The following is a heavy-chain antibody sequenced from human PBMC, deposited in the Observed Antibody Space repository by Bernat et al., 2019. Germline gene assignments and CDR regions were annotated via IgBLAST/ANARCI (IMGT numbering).Heavy chain of an antibody. CDR2: ISYDGSNK. J-gene: IGHJ3*02. D-gene: IGHD2-15*01. Sequence: QVQLVESGGGVVQPGRSLRLSCAASGFTFSSYAMHWVRQAPGKGLEWVAVISYDGSNKDYADSVKGRFTISRDNSKNTLYLQMNSLRAEDTAVYYCARGSDVVVAAEFAFDIWGQGTMVTVSS. CDR1: GFTFSSYA. V-gene: IGHV3-30-3*01. CDR3: ARGSDVVVAAEFAFDI.